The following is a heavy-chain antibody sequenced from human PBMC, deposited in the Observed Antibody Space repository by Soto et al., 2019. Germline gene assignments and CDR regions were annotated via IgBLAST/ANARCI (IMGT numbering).Heavy chain of an antibody. CDR2: INHSGST. V-gene: IGHV4-34*01. CDR1: GGSFSGYY. J-gene: IGHJ4*02. D-gene: IGHD3-9*01. Sequence: QVQLQQWGAGLLKPSETLSLTSAVYGGSFSGYYWSWIRQPPGKGLEWIGEINHSGSTNYNPSLKSRVTISVDTSKNQFSLKLSSVTAADTAVYYCASGEGSDYDILTGYYHYWGQGTLVTVSS. CDR3: ASGEGSDYDILTGYYHY.